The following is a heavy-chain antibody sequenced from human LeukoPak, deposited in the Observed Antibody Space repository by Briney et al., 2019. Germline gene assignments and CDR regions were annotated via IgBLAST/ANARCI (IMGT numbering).Heavy chain of an antibody. CDR1: GHTLTELS. V-gene: IGHV1-24*01. CDR2: FDPEEGET. CDR3: TTDQGYSETNDWLDP. Sequence: ASVKVSCKVSGHTLTELSMHWLRQAPGKGLEWMGGFDPEEGETLYAQKFQGRVTMTEDTSTDTAYMELNSLRSEDTAVYYCTTDQGYSETNDWLDPWGQGTLVTVSS. J-gene: IGHJ5*02. D-gene: IGHD1-26*01.